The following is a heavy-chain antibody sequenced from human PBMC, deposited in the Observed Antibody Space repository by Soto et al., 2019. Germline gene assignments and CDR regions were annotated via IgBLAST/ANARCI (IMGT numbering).Heavy chain of an antibody. CDR1: GGTFSSYA. CDR3: ARGLEMAPFAFDI. CDR2: IIPILGIA. V-gene: IGHV1-69*04. J-gene: IGHJ3*02. Sequence: GASVKVSCKASGGTFSSYAISWVRQAPGQGLEWIGRIIPILGIANYAQKFQGRVTITADKSTSTAYMELSSLRSEDTAVYYCARGLEMAPFAFDIWGQGTMVTVSS. D-gene: IGHD5-12*01.